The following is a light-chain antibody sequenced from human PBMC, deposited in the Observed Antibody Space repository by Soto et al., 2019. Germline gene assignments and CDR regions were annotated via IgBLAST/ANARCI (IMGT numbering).Light chain of an antibody. CDR1: EKIASY. Sequence: DIQMTQSPSFLSASVGDRVTITCRASEKIASYLSWYQQKPGKAPTLLVYAASSLESGAPPRFSGTVSGTDFTLTITSLQPDDLATYFCQQSYSTPWTFGQGTKVEL. CDR3: QQSYSTPWT. CDR2: AAS. V-gene: IGKV1-39*01. J-gene: IGKJ1*01.